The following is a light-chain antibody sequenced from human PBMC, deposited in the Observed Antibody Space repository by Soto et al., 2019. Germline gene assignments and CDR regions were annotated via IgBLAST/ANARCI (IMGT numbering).Light chain of an antibody. J-gene: IGLJ2*01. CDR2: DDR. CDR3: QLWDSNSDHVV. CDR1: NIGRTS. V-gene: IGLV3-21*02. Sequence: SYELTQPPSVSVAPGQTASITCGGTNIGRTSVHWYQQKPGQAPVVVVYDDRDRPSGIPERFSGSNSGNTAALTISRVEAGDEADYYCQLWDSNSDHVVFGGGTKLTVL.